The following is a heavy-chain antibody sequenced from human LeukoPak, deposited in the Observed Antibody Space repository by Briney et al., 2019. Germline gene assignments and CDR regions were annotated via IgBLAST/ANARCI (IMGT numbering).Heavy chain of an antibody. D-gene: IGHD5-24*01. Sequence: ASVKVSRKASGYTFTSYYMHWVRQAPGQGFEWMGIINPSSGVTTYAQKFQGRVTMTRDTSTTTVYMELTSLTSDDTAVYYCSNTRDGYNGNYFDYWGQGTLVTVSS. CDR1: GYTFTSYY. J-gene: IGHJ4*02. CDR2: INPSSGVT. CDR3: SNTRDGYNGNYFDY. V-gene: IGHV1-46*01.